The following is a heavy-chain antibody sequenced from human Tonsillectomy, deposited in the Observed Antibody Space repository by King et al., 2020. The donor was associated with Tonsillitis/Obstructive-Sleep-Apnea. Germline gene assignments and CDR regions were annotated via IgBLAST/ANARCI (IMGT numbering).Heavy chain of an antibody. V-gene: IGHV3-9*01. J-gene: IGHJ3*02. D-gene: IGHD2-15*01. CDR2: ISWNSGTI. CDR1: GFTFDDCA. CDR3: VKPLIRAGGGIPADVFDI. Sequence: VQLVESGGGLVQPGRSLRLSCAASGFTFDDCAMHWVRQAPGKGLEWVSRISWNSGTIGYADSVKGRFTVSRDNAKNSLYLQMNSLRVEDTALYYCVKPLIRAGGGIPADVFDIWGQRKMVTGSS.